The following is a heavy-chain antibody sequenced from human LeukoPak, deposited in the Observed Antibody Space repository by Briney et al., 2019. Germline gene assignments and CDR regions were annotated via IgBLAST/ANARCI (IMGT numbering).Heavy chain of an antibody. CDR2: IYPGDSDT. V-gene: IGHV5-51*01. D-gene: IGHD3-22*01. CDR1: GYSFTSYW. J-gene: IGHJ4*02. Sequence: GESLKVSCKGSGYSFTSYWIGWVRQMPGKGLEWMGIIYPGDSDTRYSPSFQGQVTISADKSISTAYLQWSSLKASDTAMYYSARQPYYYDSSGYQNDYWGQGTLVTVSS. CDR3: ARQPYYYDSSGYQNDY.